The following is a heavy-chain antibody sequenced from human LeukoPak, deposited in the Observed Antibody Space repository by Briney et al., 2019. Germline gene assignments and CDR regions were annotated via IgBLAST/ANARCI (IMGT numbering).Heavy chain of an antibody. D-gene: IGHD2-15*01. V-gene: IGHV4-59*12. J-gene: IGHJ6*02. Sequence: SETLSLTCTVSGGSISSYYWSWIRQPPGKGLEWIGYIYYSGSTYYNPSLKSRVTISVDTSKNQFSLKLSSVTAADTAVYYCARDCVVAYPRGMDVWGQGTTVTVSS. CDR2: IYYSGST. CDR1: GGSISSYY. CDR3: ARDCVVAYPRGMDV.